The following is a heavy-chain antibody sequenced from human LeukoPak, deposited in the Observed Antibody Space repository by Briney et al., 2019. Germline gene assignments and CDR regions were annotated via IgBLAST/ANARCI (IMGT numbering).Heavy chain of an antibody. CDR2: INHSGGT. CDR1: GGSFRGYY. J-gene: IGHJ4*02. D-gene: IGHD3-10*01. Sequence: PSETLSLTCAVYGGSFRGYYWSWIRQPPGKGLEWIGEINHSGGTNYNPSLKRRVTISVDTSKNQFSLKLSSVTAADTAVYYCARGMVRGVPPSYWGQGTLVTVSS. CDR3: ARGMVRGVPPSY. V-gene: IGHV4-34*01.